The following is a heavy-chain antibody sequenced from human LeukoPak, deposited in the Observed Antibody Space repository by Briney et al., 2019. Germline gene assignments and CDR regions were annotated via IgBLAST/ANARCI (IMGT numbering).Heavy chain of an antibody. CDR2: INPGGST. CDR1: GGSFSGYY. V-gene: IGHV4-34*01. D-gene: IGHD6-19*01. Sequence: SETLSLTCAVYGGSFSGYYWSWIRQPPGKGLEWIGEINPGGSTNYNPSLKSRVTISVDTSKNQFSLKLSSVTAADTAIYYCARGVAVAARNWGQGTLVTVSS. J-gene: IGHJ4*02. CDR3: ARGVAVAARN.